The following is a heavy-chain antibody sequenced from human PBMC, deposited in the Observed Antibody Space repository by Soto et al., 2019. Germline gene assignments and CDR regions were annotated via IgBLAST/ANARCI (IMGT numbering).Heavy chain of an antibody. D-gene: IGHD2-21*02. V-gene: IGHV2-5*02. CDR2: IYWDDDK. CDR1: GFSLSISGVG. J-gene: IGHJ4*02. Sequence: QITLKESGPTLVKPTQTLTLTCTFSGFSLSISGVGVGWIRQPPGKALEWLALIYWDDDKRYSPSLKSRLTIPKDTSKNQVVLTMTNMDPVDTATYYCAHRQTYCGGNCYSGFDYWGQGTLVTVSS. CDR3: AHRQTYCGGNCYSGFDY.